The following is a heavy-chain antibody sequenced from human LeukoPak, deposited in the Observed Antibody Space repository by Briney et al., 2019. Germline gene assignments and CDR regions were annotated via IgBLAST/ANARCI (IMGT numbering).Heavy chain of an antibody. CDR3: ARDGGPPTSVEMATIWPRAFDI. D-gene: IGHD5-24*01. J-gene: IGHJ3*02. Sequence: SVKVSCKASGGTFSSYAISWVRQAPGQGLEWMGRINPILGIANYAQKFQGRVTITADKSTSTAYMELSSLRSEDTAVYYCARDGGPPTSVEMATIWPRAFDIWGQGTMVTVSS. CDR1: GGTFSSYA. CDR2: INPILGIA. V-gene: IGHV1-69*04.